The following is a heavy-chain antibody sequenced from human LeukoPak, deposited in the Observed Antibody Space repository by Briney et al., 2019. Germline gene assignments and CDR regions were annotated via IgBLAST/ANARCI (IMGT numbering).Heavy chain of an antibody. CDR2: ISGSGGTT. CDR3: ARDRSPGNFDY. V-gene: IGHV3-23*01. D-gene: IGHD3-10*01. CDR1: GFTFSSYA. J-gene: IGHJ4*02. Sequence: PGGSLRLSCAASGFTFSSYAMSWVRQAPGKGLEWVSAISGSGGTTYYADSVKGRFTISRDNAKNSLYLQMNSLRAEDTAVYYCARDRSPGNFDYWGQGTLATVSS.